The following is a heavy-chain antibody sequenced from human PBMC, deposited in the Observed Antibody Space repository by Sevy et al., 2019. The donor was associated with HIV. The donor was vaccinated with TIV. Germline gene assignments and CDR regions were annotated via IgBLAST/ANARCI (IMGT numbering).Heavy chain of an antibody. CDR2: ISNDGSKK. J-gene: IGHJ3*02. CDR1: GFTFSSYV. V-gene: IGHV3-30*04. CDR3: ARVSRGYSYGYGGSDVFDI. D-gene: IGHD5-18*01. Sequence: GGSLRLSCEVSGFTFSSYVMHWVRQAPGKGLEWVAVISNDGSKKYYADSVKGRFTISRDNSKNTLFLQMNSLRAEDTAVYYCARVSRGYSYGYGGSDVFDIWGQGTLVTVSS.